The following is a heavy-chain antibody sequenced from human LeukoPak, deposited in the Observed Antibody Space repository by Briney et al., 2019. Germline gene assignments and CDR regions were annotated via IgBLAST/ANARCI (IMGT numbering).Heavy chain of an antibody. V-gene: IGHV1-2*02. CDR1: GYTFTGYY. CDR3: AGIGHCSSTSCLDY. J-gene: IGHJ4*02. CDR2: INPNSGGT. Sequence: ASVKVSCKASGYTFTGYYMHWVRQAPGQGLEWMGWINPNSGGTNYAQKFQGRVTMTRDTSISTAYMELSRLRSDDTAVYCCAGIGHCSSTSCLDYWGQGTLVTVSS. D-gene: IGHD2-2*01.